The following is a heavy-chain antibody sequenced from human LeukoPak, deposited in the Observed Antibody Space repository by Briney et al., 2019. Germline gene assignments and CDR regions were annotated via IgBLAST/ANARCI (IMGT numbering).Heavy chain of an antibody. V-gene: IGHV4-4*09. CDR3: ARVYYYYMDV. CDR2: IYTSGST. J-gene: IGHJ6*03. Sequence: PSETLSLTCTVSGGSISSYYWSWIRQPPGKGLEWVGYIYTSGSTNYTPSLKSRVTISVDTSKNQFSLKLSSVTAADTAVYYCARVYYYYMDVWGKGTTVTVSS. CDR1: GGSISSYY.